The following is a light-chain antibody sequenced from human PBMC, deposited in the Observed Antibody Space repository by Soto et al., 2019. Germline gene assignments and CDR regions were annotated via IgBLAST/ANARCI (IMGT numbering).Light chain of an antibody. CDR3: QQYYIGLALS. CDR1: QSISDT. Sequence: EIVMTQSPATLSVSPGGRATLSCRASQSISDTLAWYQQKPGQAPRLLIYSASRGATGFPARFSGSGSGTDFTLTISSLQSEDFAVYYCQQYYIGLALSFGGGTKVEI. CDR2: SAS. V-gene: IGKV3-15*01. J-gene: IGKJ4*01.